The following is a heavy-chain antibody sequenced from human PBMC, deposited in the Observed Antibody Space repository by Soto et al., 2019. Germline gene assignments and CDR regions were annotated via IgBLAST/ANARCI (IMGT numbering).Heavy chain of an antibody. CDR3: ARVSEMATIGPFDY. CDR1: VFTFISYS. Sequence: GGSLRLSCASSVFTFISYSMNWVRQAPGKGLEWVSSISSSSSYIYYADSVKGRFTISRDNAKNSLYLQMNSLRAEDTAVYYCARVSEMATIGPFDYWGQGTLVTVSS. V-gene: IGHV3-21*01. CDR2: ISSSSSYI. J-gene: IGHJ4*02. D-gene: IGHD5-12*01.